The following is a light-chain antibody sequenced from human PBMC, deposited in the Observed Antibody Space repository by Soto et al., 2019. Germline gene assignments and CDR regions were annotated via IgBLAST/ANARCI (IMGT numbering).Light chain of an antibody. Sequence: QSALTQPASVSGSPGQSITISCTGTSSDFGTYNYVSWYQLHPGKAPKLIVYEVSNRPSGVSNRFSGFKSGNTASLTISGLQVEDEADYYCSSYTSSSTYVFGTGTKLTVL. V-gene: IGLV2-14*01. CDR1: SSDFGTYNY. CDR3: SSYTSSSTYV. J-gene: IGLJ1*01. CDR2: EVS.